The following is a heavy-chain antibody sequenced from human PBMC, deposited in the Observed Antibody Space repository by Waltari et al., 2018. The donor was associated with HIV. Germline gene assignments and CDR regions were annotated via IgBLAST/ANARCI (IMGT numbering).Heavy chain of an antibody. D-gene: IGHD1-26*01. J-gene: IGHJ4*02. CDR3: TTSMGGSYYGRDY. CDR2: IKIKSHGWTK. V-gene: IGHV3-15*01. CDR1: RFTFSSAW. Sequence: EVQLVESGGGLVKPGGSLKLSCAASRFTFSSAWMSWVRQAPGKGLEWVGHIKIKSHGWTKDYAAPVKGRFTISRDDSKDTLYLQMNSLKTEDTAVYYCTTSMGGSYYGRDYWGQGTLVTVSS.